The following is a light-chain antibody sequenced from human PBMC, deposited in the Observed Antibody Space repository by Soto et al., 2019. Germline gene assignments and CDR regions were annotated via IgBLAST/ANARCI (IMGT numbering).Light chain of an antibody. V-gene: IGLV1-51*02. CDR1: SSKNANYY. J-gene: IGLJ1*01. CDR2: ENN. Sequence: QSALTQPPSVSAAPGQKVTISCSGSSSKNANYYVSWFQQLPGTAPKLLIYENNKRPSGIPGRFSGSKSGTSATLGITGLQTGDEADYYCGTWDSSLSGFVFGTGTKVTVL. CDR3: GTWDSSLSGFV.